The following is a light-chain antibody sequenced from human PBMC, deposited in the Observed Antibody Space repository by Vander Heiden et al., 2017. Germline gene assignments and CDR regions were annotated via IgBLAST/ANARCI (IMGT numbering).Light chain of an antibody. V-gene: IGKV2-28*01. CDR3: MQALQNPFT. CDR2: LGS. CDR1: QSLLHSNGYTY. J-gene: IGKJ3*01. Sequence: DVVMTQSPLSRPVTPGEPASISCRSSQSLLHSNGYTYLEWYLQKPGQSPHLLIYLGSNRASGVPDRFSGSGSGTDFTLKISRVEAEDVGVYYCMQALQNPFTFGPGTKVDIK.